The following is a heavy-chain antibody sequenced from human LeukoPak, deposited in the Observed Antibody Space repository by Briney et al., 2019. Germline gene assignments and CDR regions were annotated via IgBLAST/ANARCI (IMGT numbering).Heavy chain of an antibody. CDR1: GFTVSRNY. J-gene: IGHJ2*01. D-gene: IGHD5-18*01. CDR3: ARVGYSYGHWYFDL. V-gene: IGHV3-53*01. CDR2: IYSGGST. Sequence: GGSLRLSCVASGFTVSRNYMSWVSQAPGKGLEWVSVIYSGGSTYYADSVKGRFTISRDSSKNTLYLQMDSLRAGDTAVYYCARVGYSYGHWYFDLWGRGTLVTVSS.